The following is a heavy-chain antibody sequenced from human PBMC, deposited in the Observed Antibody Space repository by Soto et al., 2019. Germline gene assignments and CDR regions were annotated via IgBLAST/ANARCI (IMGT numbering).Heavy chain of an antibody. J-gene: IGHJ5*02. CDR1: GGSISTTNW. CDR3: AREGFHHRPDL. Sequence: QVQLQESGPGLVKPSGTLSLTCTVSGGSISTTNWWSWFRQPPGKGLEWIGEMYPSGSSNYNPSLTRRVTTSLDTSKNHCSLKLTSLTAANTAMYYCAREGFHHRPDLWGQGLQVTVSS. V-gene: IGHV4-4*02. CDR2: MYPSGSS.